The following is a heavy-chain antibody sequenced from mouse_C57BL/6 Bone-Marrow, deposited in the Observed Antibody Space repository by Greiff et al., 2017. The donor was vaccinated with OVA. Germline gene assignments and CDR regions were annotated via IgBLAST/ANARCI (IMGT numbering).Heavy chain of an antibody. J-gene: IGHJ2*01. D-gene: IGHD1-1*01. CDR2: ISDGGSYT. CDR3: AREGYYYFDY. CDR1: GFTFSSYA. Sequence: EVMLVESGGGLVKPGGSLKLSCAASGFTFSSYAMSWVRQTPEKRLEWVATISDGGSYTYYPANVQGRFTISRDHAKNNLYLQMSHLKSEDTAMYYCAREGYYYFDYWGQGTTLTVSS. V-gene: IGHV5-4*01.